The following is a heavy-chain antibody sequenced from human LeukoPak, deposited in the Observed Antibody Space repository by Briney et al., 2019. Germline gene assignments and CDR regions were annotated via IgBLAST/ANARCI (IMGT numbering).Heavy chain of an antibody. CDR3: VKSSCRPTSCASDH. D-gene: IGHD2-2*01. Sequence: PGESLRLSCAASGFTFSGYAMSWARQAPGQGLEWLSGLTTAGDSTYYASSVKGRCTITRDNSRNTLFLQMNSLRAEDTAVYFCVKSSCRPTSCASDHWGQGTLVTVSS. CDR2: LTTAGDST. V-gene: IGHV3-23*01. J-gene: IGHJ4*02. CDR1: GFTFSGYA.